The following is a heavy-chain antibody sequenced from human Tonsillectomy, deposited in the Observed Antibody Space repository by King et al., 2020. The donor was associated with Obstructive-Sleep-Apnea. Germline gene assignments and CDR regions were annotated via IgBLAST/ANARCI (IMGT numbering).Heavy chain of an antibody. CDR1: GFTFGDYA. V-gene: IGHV3-49*03. CDR3: SRDGSYGSGSLTNWFDP. CDR2: VRSKPFGGTT. J-gene: IGHJ5*02. Sequence: QLVQSGGGLVQPGRSLRLSCTGSGFTFGDYAMTWFRQAPGKGLEWVGFVRSKPFGGTTDYAASVKGRFAISRDDSKNIAYLQMASLKTEDTGLYFCSRDGSYGSGSLTNWFDPWGQGTLVTVS. D-gene: IGHD3-10*01.